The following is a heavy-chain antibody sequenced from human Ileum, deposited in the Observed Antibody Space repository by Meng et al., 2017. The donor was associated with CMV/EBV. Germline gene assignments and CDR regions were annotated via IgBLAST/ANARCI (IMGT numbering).Heavy chain of an antibody. CDR1: GGFISTNY. J-gene: IGHJ3*02. V-gene: IGHV4-59*12. D-gene: IGHD3-22*01. CDR3: ARAPRVVVLLTQGGAFDI. Sequence: SETLSLTCTVSGGFISTNYWSWVRQPPGKGLEWVGHVYHSGDTNYNPSLKSRATISVDTSKNQFSLGLTSVTAADTAVYYCARAPRVVVLLTQGGAFDIWSQGTMVTVSS. CDR2: VYHSGDT.